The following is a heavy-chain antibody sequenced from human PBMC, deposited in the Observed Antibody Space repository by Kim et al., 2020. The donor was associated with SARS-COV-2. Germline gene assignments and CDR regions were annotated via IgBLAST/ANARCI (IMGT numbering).Heavy chain of an antibody. CDR2: ISGSGGST. D-gene: IGHD6-13*01. Sequence: GGSLRLSCAASGFTFSSYAMSWVRQAPGKGLEWVSAISGSGGSTYYTDSVKGRFTISRDNSKNTLYLQMNSLRAEDTAVYYCAKDLGIAAAEGIDYWGQGTLVTVSS. V-gene: IGHV3-23*01. CDR1: GFTFSSYA. J-gene: IGHJ4*02. CDR3: AKDLGIAAAEGIDY.